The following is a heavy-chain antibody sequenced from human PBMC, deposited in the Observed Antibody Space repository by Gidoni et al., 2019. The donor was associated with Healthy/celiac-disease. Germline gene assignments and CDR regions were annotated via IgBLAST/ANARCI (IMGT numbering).Heavy chain of an antibody. V-gene: IGHV3-33*01. CDR3: ARGKPLGYYDFWSGRYGMDV. D-gene: IGHD3-3*01. J-gene: IGHJ6*02. CDR2: RWYDGSNK. CDR1: GFTFSSTG. Sequence: QVQLVEYGGGVVNPGRSLRHSGAASGFTFSSTGWHWVRQAPGKGLECVAVRWYDGSNKYYADSVKGRFTISRDNSKNTLYLQMNSLRAEDTAVYYCARGKPLGYYDFWSGRYGMDVWGQGTTVTVSS.